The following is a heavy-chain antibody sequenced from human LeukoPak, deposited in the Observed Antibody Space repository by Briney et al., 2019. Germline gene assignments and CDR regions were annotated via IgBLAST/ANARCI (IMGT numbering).Heavy chain of an antibody. CDR3: AKVVATYYYYYGMDV. CDR1: GFTFSSYG. V-gene: IGHV3-30*18. Sequence: PGGSLRLSCAASGFTFSSYGMHWVRQAPGKGLEWVAVISYDGSNKYYADSVRGRFTISRDNSKNTLYLQMNSLRAEDTAVYYCAKVVATYYYYYGMDVRGQGTTVTVSS. J-gene: IGHJ6*02. D-gene: IGHD1-26*01. CDR2: ISYDGSNK.